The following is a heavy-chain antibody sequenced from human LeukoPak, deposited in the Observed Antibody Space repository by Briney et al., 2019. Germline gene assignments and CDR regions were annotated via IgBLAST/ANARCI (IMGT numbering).Heavy chain of an antibody. CDR2: IYSGGTT. Sequence: GWSLRLSRAASGFNITNYYMSWVRQAPGKGLEWVSVIYSGGTTYYADSVKGRFTISRDNSNSTVSLQMNSLRVDDTAVYYCARASWGYDFDCWGQGTLVTVSS. V-gene: IGHV3-53*01. CDR1: GFNITNYY. J-gene: IGHJ4*02. CDR3: ARASWGYDFDC. D-gene: IGHD7-27*01.